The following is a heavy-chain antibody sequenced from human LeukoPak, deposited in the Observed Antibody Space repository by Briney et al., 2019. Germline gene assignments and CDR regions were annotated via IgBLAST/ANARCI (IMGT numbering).Heavy chain of an antibody. V-gene: IGHV4-59*01. CDR2: IYYSGST. J-gene: IGHJ3*02. CDR1: GGSISSYY. CDR3: ARGYYAFDI. Sequence: SETLSLTCTVSGGSISSYYWSWIRQPPGKGLEWIGYIYYSGSTNYNPSPKSRVTISVDTSKNQFSLKLSSVTAADTAVYYCARGYYAFDIWGQGTMVTVSS. D-gene: IGHD1-1*01.